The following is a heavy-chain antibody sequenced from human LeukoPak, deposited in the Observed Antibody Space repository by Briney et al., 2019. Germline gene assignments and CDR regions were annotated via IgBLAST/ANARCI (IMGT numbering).Heavy chain of an antibody. CDR1: GYTFTSYG. V-gene: IGHV1-18*01. CDR2: ISAYNGNT. D-gene: IGHD3-16*02. CDR3: ATGKIFVSWFDP. J-gene: IGHJ5*02. Sequence: GASVKVSCKASGYTFTSYGISWVRQAPGQGLEWMGWISAYNGNTNYAQKFQGRVTMTEDTSTDTAYMELSSLRSEDTAVYYCATGKIFVSWFDPWGQGTLVTVSS.